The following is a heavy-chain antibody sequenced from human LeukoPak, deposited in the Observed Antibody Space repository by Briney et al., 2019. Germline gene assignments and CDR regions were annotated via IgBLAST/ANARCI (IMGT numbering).Heavy chain of an antibody. Sequence: PGGSLRLSCAASGFTFSSSAMSWVRQAPGKGLEWVSPITVGGGDTNYADSVKGRFTISRDNSKNTLYLQVNSLRAEDTAVYYCAMLASQYLTSWFDYWGQGTLVTVSS. D-gene: IGHD2/OR15-2a*01. J-gene: IGHJ4*02. CDR3: AMLASQYLTSWFDY. CDR1: GFTFSSSA. V-gene: IGHV3-23*01. CDR2: ITVGGGDT.